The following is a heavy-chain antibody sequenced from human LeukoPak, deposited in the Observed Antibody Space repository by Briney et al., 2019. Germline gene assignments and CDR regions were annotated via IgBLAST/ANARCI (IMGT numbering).Heavy chain of an antibody. CDR1: GFTFSNYG. D-gene: IGHD2-8*01. CDR3: AKEGYCTNTRCYFDS. CDR2: VWHDGSYK. V-gene: IGHV3-33*06. Sequence: QPGRSLRLSCAASGFTFSNYGMNWVRQAPGQGLEWVAVVWHDGSYKYYADSVKGRFTISRDNSKNTLYPQMNSLRAEDTAIYYCAKEGYCTNTRCYFDSWGQGALVTVSS. J-gene: IGHJ4*02.